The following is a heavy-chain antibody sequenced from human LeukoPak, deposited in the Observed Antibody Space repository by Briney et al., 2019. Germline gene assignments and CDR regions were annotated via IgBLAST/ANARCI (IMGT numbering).Heavy chain of an antibody. J-gene: IGHJ4*02. Sequence: GGSLRLSCAASGFAFSSYSMNWVRQAPGKGLEWVSSISSSSSYIHYADSVKGRFTISRDSAESSLYLQMNSLRAEDTAVYYCARVGDFDSWGQGTLVTVSS. CDR3: ARVGDFDS. V-gene: IGHV3-21*01. CDR1: GFAFSSYS. D-gene: IGHD3-10*01. CDR2: ISSSSSYI.